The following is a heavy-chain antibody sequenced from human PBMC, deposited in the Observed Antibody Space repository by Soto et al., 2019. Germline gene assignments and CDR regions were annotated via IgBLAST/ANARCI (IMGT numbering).Heavy chain of an antibody. CDR2: ITDKRYNYAT. V-gene: IGHV3-73*01. CDR3: HSDFGNRCAID. CDR1: AFIFRDSA. J-gene: IGHJ4*03. D-gene: IGHD2-2*01. Sequence: LRLSCAASAFIFRDSAVHWVRQASGKGLEWIGRITDKRYNYATAYAASVKGRFTVSREDSISVGYLQMDNLKVEDTATYYCHSDFGNRCAIDWGQGGPVAVYS.